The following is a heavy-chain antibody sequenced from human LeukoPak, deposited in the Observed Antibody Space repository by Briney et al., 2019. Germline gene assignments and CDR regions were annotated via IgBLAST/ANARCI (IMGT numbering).Heavy chain of an antibody. J-gene: IGHJ4*02. CDR1: GFTFSNE. V-gene: IGHV3-74*01. Sequence: GGSLRLSCAASGFTFSNEMHWVRQAPGKGLVWVSRINSDGSSTSYADSVKGRFTISRDNAKNTLYLQMNSLRAEDTAVYYCAKRLWSPDYWGQGTLVTVSS. CDR2: INSDGSST. D-gene: IGHD3-10*01. CDR3: AKRLWSPDY.